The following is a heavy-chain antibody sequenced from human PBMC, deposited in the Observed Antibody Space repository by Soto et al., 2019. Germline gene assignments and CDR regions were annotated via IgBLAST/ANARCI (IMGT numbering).Heavy chain of an antibody. CDR3: AIQQKYYDILTGYDDACDI. Sequence: QVQLVQSGAEVKKPGSSVKVSCTASGGTFSSYAISWVRQAPGQWLEWMGGIFPIFGTANYAQKFQGRVTITADKSTSTAYMELSSLRSEDTAVYYCAIQQKYYDILTGYDDACDIWGQGTMVTDS. CDR2: IFPIFGTA. CDR1: GGTFSSYA. D-gene: IGHD3-9*01. V-gene: IGHV1-69*06. J-gene: IGHJ3*02.